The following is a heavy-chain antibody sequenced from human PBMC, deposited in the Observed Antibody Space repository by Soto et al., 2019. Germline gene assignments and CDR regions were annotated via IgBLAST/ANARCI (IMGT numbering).Heavy chain of an antibody. J-gene: IGHJ6*03. CDR2: ISGSGGST. D-gene: IGHD2-2*01. V-gene: IGHV3-23*01. Sequence: GSLRLSCAASGFTISSYAMSWVRQAPGKGLEWVSAISGSGGSTYYADSVKGRFTISRDNSKNTLYLQMSSLRAEDTAVYYCAKGSAVPAALRADYYYYMDVWGKGTTVNVSS. CDR1: GFTISSYA. CDR3: AKGSAVPAALRADYYYYMDV.